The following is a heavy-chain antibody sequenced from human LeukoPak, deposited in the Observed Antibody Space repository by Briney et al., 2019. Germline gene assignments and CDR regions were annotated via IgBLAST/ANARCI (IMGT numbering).Heavy chain of an antibody. CDR1: GGSISTYY. V-gene: IGHV4-59*08. CDR2: IYYSGST. J-gene: IGHJ4*02. CDR3: ARQEGLQFDY. D-gene: IGHD5-24*01. Sequence: KPSETLSLTCTVSGGSISTYYWSWIRQPPGKGLEWIGYIYYSGSTNYNPSLKSRVTISVDTSKNQFSLKLSSATAADTAVYYCARQEGLQFDYWGQGTLVTVSS.